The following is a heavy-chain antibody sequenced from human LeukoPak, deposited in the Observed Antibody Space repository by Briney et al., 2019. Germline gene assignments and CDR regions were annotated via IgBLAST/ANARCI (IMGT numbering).Heavy chain of an antibody. D-gene: IGHD6-13*01. V-gene: IGHV3-21*01. CDR3: ARTPPGIAAAGDNYYGMDV. J-gene: IGHJ6*02. CDR2: ISSSSSYI. CDR1: GFTFSSYS. Sequence: GGSLGLSCAASGFTFSSYSMNWVRQAPGKGLEWVSSISSSSSYIYYADSVKGRFTISRDNAKNSLYLQMNSLRAEDTAVYYCARTPPGIAAAGDNYYGMDVWGQGTTVTVSS.